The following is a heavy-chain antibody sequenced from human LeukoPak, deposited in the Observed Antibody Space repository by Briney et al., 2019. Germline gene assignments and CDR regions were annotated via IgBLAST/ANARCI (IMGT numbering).Heavy chain of an antibody. CDR3: ARGQHRVTYSDDAFDI. D-gene: IGHD4-11*01. V-gene: IGHV3-30*02. J-gene: IGHJ3*02. CDR2: IRYDGSNK. CDR1: GFTFSSYE. Sequence: GGSLRLSCAASGFTFSSYEMNWVRQAPGKGLEWVAFIRYDGSNKYYADSVKGRFTISRDNSKNTLYLQMNNLKTEDTAVYYCARGQHRVTYSDDAFDIWGQGTMVTVSS.